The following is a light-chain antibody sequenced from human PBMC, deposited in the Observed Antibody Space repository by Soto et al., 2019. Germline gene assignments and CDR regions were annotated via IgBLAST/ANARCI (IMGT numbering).Light chain of an antibody. V-gene: IGKV2-28*01. J-gene: IGKJ2*01. Sequence: DIVMTQSPLSLPVTPGEPASISCRSSQSLLHFNGYNYLDWYLQRPGQSPQLLIYLGSNRASGVPDRFSGSGSGTDFTLTISRVEAEDVGVYYCMQALQTSYTFGQGTKLEIK. CDR3: MQALQTSYT. CDR2: LGS. CDR1: QSLLHFNGYNY.